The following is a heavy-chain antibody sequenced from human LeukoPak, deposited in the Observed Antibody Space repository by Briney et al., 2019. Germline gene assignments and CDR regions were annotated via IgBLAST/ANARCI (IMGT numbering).Heavy chain of an antibody. V-gene: IGHV4-4*02. CDR1: GGSISSSNW. D-gene: IGHD3-22*01. CDR3: ARVSRDSSGYYIDY. J-gene: IGHJ4*02. Sequence: PSETLSLTCAVSGGSISSSNWWSWVRQPPGKGLEWIGEIYHSGSTNYNPSLKSRVTISVDKSKNQFSLKLSSVTAADTAVYYCARVSRDSSGYYIDYWGQGTLVTVSS. CDR2: IYHSGST.